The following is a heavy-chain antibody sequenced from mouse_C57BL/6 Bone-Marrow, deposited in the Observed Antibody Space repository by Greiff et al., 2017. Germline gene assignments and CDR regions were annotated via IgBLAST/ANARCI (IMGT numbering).Heavy chain of an antibody. J-gene: IGHJ2*01. Sequence: QVQLQQSGAELARPGASVKLSCKASGYTFTSYGISWVKQRTGQGLEWIGEIYPRSGNTYSNEKFKGKATLTADKSSSTAYMELRSLTSEDSAVYFCARSGDYDHYWGQGTTLTVSS. CDR3: ARSGDYDHY. D-gene: IGHD2-4*01. CDR1: GYTFTSYG. V-gene: IGHV1-81*01. CDR2: IYPRSGNT.